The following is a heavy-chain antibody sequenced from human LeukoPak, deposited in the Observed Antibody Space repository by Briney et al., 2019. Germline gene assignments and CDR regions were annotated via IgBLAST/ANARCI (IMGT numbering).Heavy chain of an antibody. CDR3: ARAVDDDYGDYFGVGIDY. D-gene: IGHD4-17*01. CDR1: GFTFTSYN. V-gene: IGHV3-21*06. CDR2: ISSSSSYI. Sequence: GGSLRLSCAASGFTFTSYNMNWVRQAPGKGLEWVSSISSSSSYIYYADSMKGRFTISRDNVKNSLYLQMNSLRDEDTAVYYCARAVDDDYGDYFGVGIDYWGQGTLVTVSS. J-gene: IGHJ4*02.